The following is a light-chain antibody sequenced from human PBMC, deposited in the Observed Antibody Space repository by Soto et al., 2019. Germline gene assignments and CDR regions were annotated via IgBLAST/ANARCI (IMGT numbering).Light chain of an antibody. CDR1: ESVSDNY. V-gene: IGKV3-20*01. CDR3: QQYGSSPLT. CDR2: GAS. J-gene: IGKJ4*01. Sequence: EIVLTQSPGTLSLSPGERATLSCRASESVSDNYLAWYQQRSGQAPRLVIYGASSRASAVPDRFSGSGSGAGFTLTISRLEPEDFAVYYCQQYGSSPLTFGGGTKVDIK.